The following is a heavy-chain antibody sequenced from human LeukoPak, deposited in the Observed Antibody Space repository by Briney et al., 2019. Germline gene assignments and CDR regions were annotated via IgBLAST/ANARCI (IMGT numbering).Heavy chain of an antibody. J-gene: IGHJ4*02. CDR3: ARGLVGYDFWSGYFGTTFDY. Sequence: SETLSLTCAVYGGSFSGYYWSWIRQPPGKGLEWNGGINHSGSTNYNPSLKSRVTISVDTSKNQFSLKLSSVTAADTAVYYCARGLVGYDFWSGYFGTTFDYWGQGTLVTVSS. D-gene: IGHD3-3*01. CDR1: GGSFSGYY. CDR2: INHSGST. V-gene: IGHV4-34*01.